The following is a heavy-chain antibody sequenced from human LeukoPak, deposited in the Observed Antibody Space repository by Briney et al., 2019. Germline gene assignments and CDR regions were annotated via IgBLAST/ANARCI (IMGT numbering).Heavy chain of an antibody. CDR2: IKDDGRQK. V-gene: IGHV3-7*01. D-gene: IGHD3-3*01. J-gene: IGHJ4*02. CDR3: ATDGARGWIF. CDR1: GFTFSSYW. Sequence: PGGSLRLPCAASGFTFSSYWMTWIRQAPGKGLEWVANIKDDGRQKYYLESVKGRLTISRDNAKNSVFLQMSSLRPEDTAVYYCATDGARGWIFWGQGTLVTVSS.